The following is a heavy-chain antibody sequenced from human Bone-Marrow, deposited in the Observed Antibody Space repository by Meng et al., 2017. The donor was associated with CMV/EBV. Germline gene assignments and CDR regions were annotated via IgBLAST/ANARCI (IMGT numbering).Heavy chain of an antibody. V-gene: IGHV3-20*04. Sequence: GESLKISCAASGFTFDDYGMSWVRQAPGKGLEWVSGINWNGGSTGYADSVKGRFTISRDNAKKSLYLQMNSLRAEDTALYYCARTGVDRLELHPTHVYYYCYGMDVWGQGTTVTVSS. CDR3: ARTGVDRLELHPTHVYYYCYGMDV. D-gene: IGHD1-7*01. J-gene: IGHJ6*02. CDR1: GFTFDDYG. CDR2: INWNGGST.